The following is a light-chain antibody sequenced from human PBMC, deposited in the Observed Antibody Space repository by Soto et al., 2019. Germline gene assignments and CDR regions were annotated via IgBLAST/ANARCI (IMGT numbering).Light chain of an antibody. Sequence: QAVVTQPPSASGTPGQRVTISCSGRSSNIGSNYVYWYQPLPGTAPKVLIYKNSHRPSGVPDPISGSKSDTSASLSISGPRSEDEAHYYCAVWDDSLSGVVFGGGTKPTVL. CDR2: KNS. CDR1: SSNIGSNY. V-gene: IGLV1-47*01. CDR3: AVWDDSLSGVV. J-gene: IGLJ3*02.